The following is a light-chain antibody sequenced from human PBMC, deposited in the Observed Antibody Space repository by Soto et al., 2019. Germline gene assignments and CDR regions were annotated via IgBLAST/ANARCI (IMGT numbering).Light chain of an antibody. CDR1: QSVSVNS. CDR2: AAS. Sequence: EIVLTQSPGTLSLSPGERATLSCRASQSVSVNSLAWYQQKGGQAPRLLIYAASTRATGVPDRFSGSGSGTDFALNISRLETEDFAVYYCQQYGGSPFTFGPGTKVDIK. J-gene: IGKJ3*01. CDR3: QQYGGSPFT. V-gene: IGKV3-20*01.